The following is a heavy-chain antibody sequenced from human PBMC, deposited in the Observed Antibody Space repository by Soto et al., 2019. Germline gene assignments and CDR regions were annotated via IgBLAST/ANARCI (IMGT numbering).Heavy chain of an antibody. D-gene: IGHD5-18*01. CDR2: INHSGST. J-gene: IGHJ4*02. CDR3: ARQIRYTYGYFPRYIEQ. Sequence: PSETLSLTCAVYGGSFSGYYWSWIRQPAGKGLEWIGEINHSGSTNYNPSLKSRVTISVDTSKSQFSLTLSSVTAADSAMYFCARQIRYTYGYFPRYIEQWGQGTRVTVSS. V-gene: IGHV4-34*01. CDR1: GGSFSGYY.